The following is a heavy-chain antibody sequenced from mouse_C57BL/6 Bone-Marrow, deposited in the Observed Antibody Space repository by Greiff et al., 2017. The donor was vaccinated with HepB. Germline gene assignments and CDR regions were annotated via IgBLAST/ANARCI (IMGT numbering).Heavy chain of an antibody. V-gene: IGHV1-59*01. CDR3: ARGAQALYYFDY. CDR1: GYTFTSYW. J-gene: IGHJ2*01. Sequence: QVQLQQPGAELVRPGTSVKLSCKASGYTFTSYWMHWVKQRPGQGLEWIGVIDPSDSYTNYNQKFKGKATLTVDTSSSTAYMQLSSLTSEDSAVYYCARGAQALYYFDYWGKGTTLTVSS. CDR2: IDPSDSYT. D-gene: IGHD3-2*02.